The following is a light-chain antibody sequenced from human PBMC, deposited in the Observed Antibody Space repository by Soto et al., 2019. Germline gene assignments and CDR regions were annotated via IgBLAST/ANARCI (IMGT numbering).Light chain of an antibody. CDR1: QSVSNN. J-gene: IGKJ1*01. Sequence: EIVLTQSPGTLSLSPGERATLSCRASQSVSNNYLAWYQQKPGQAPRLLIYGASTRATGIPARFSGSGSGTEFTLTISSLQSEDFAVYYCQQYNNWPQTFGQGTKVDI. CDR2: GAS. CDR3: QQYNNWPQT. V-gene: IGKV3-15*01.